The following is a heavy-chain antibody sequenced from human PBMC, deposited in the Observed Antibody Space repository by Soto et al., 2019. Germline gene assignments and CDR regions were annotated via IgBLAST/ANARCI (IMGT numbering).Heavy chain of an antibody. J-gene: IGHJ3*02. CDR1: GFTFSNAW. V-gene: IGHV3-15*07. CDR2: IKSKTDGGTT. CDR3: TTDHALVIVAAPRLYPYAFDI. Sequence: GGSLRLSCAASGFTFSNAWMNWVRQAPGKGLEWVGRIKSKTDGGTTDYAAPVKGRFTISRDDSKNTLYLQMNSLKTEDTAVYDSTTDHALVIVAAPRLYPYAFDIWGQGTMVTV. D-gene: IGHD2-15*01.